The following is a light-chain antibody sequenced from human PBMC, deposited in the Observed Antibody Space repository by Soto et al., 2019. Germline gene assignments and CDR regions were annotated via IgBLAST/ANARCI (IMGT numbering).Light chain of an antibody. V-gene: IGLV2-14*03. Sequence: QSVLTQPASVSGSPGQSITISCTGTSSDVGGYNYVSWYQQHPGKAPKLMIYDVSNRPSGVSNRFSGSRSGNTASLTISGLQAGDEAHYYCSSYTGSTTLVVFGGGTQLTVL. J-gene: IGLJ2*01. CDR1: SSDVGGYNY. CDR2: DVS. CDR3: SSYTGSTTLVV.